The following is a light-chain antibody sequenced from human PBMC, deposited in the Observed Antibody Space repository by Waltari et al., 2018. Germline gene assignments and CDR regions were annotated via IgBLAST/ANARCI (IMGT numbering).Light chain of an antibody. J-gene: IGKJ1*01. CDR3: QPHGSSRT. CDR1: QSVTSTS. Sequence: DIVATQSPGTLSLSPGERATLSCRASQSVTSTSVAWYQQKRGQAPRPLIYGASSRATGIPDRFGGSASGTDFTLTISRLEPEDVAVYYCQPHGSSRTFGQGTRVEIK. V-gene: IGKV3-20*01. CDR2: GAS.